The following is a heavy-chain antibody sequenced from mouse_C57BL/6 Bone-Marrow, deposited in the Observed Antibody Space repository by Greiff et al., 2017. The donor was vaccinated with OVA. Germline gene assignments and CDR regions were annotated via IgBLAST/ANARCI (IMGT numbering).Heavy chain of an antibody. Sequence: ESGPGLVKPSQSLSLTCSVTGYSITSGYYWNWIRQFPGNKLEWMGYISYDGSNNYNPSLKNRISITRDTSKNQFFLKLNSVTTEDTATYYCARRRWYRHFDVWGTGTTVTVSS. V-gene: IGHV3-6*01. CDR2: ISYDGSN. CDR3: ARRRWYRHFDV. D-gene: IGHD2-3*01. J-gene: IGHJ1*03. CDR1: GYSITSGYY.